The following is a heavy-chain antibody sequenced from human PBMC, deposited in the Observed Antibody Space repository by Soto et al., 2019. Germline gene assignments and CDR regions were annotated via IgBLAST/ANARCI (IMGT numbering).Heavy chain of an antibody. Sequence: EVQLVESGGGLVQPGRSLRLSCAASGFKFDDYAMHWVRQAPGKGLEWVSGITWSGGTIGYADAVKGRFTISRDNAKTSLYLQLNSLRPEDTAFYYCAKAVFDSLSGTSDYCFDNWGQGTLVTVSS. CDR3: AKAVFDSLSGTSDYCFDN. V-gene: IGHV3-9*01. D-gene: IGHD2-15*01. CDR1: GFKFDDYA. CDR2: ITWSGGTI. J-gene: IGHJ4*02.